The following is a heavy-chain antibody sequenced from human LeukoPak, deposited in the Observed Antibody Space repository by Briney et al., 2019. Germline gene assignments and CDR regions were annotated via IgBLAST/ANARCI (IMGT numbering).Heavy chain of an antibody. CDR2: INRRGST. CDR1: GFTFSSYA. D-gene: IGHD2-15*01. V-gene: IGHV4-34*01. J-gene: IGHJ3*02. CDR3: ARGRRDIVVIGQTSIRAFDI. Sequence: TGGSLRLSCAASGFTFSSYAMSWVRQAPGKGLEWIGEINRRGSTNYNPSLMSRVTMSVAMSKNQFSLKLSSVTAADTAVYYCARGRRDIVVIGQTSIRAFDIWGQGTMVTASS.